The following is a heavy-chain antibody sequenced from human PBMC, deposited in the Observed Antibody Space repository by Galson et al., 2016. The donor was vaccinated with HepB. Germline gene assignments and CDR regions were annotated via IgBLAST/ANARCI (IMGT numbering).Heavy chain of an antibody. Sequence: SVKVSCKASGYPFVSFDVNWVRQAPGQGLEWMGWISAYNGNTNCSQKLQGRVTMTTDTSTSTAYMELRSLRSDDTAVYYCARVGLRFKSIGMDVWGQGTTVTVSS. CDR1: GYPFVSFD. D-gene: IGHD3-16*01. CDR3: ARVGLRFKSIGMDV. V-gene: IGHV1-18*01. J-gene: IGHJ6*02. CDR2: ISAYNGNT.